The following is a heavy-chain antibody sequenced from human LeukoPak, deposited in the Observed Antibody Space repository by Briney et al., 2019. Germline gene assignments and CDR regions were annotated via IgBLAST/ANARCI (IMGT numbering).Heavy chain of an antibody. Sequence: QSGGSLRLSCAASGFTFSSYGMHWVRQAPGKGLEWVAVISYDGSNKYYADSVKGRFTISRDNSKNTLYLQMNSLRAEDTAVYYCAKETSTVTALSPVDYWGQGTLVTVSS. CDR1: GFTFSSYG. CDR2: ISYDGSNK. CDR3: AKETSTVTALSPVDY. J-gene: IGHJ4*02. D-gene: IGHD4-17*01. V-gene: IGHV3-30*18.